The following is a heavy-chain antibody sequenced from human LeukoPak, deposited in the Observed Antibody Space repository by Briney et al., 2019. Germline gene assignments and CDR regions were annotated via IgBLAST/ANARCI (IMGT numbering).Heavy chain of an antibody. Sequence: SETLSLTCAVYGGSFSGYYWSWIRQPPGKGLEWIGEINHSGSTNYNPSLKSRVTISVDTSKNQFSLKLSSVTAADTAVYYCARGLNYDFWSVYGTLFDYWGQGTLVTVSS. J-gene: IGHJ4*02. CDR3: ARGLNYDFWSVYGTLFDY. D-gene: IGHD3-3*01. CDR2: INHSGST. V-gene: IGHV4-34*01. CDR1: GGSFSGYY.